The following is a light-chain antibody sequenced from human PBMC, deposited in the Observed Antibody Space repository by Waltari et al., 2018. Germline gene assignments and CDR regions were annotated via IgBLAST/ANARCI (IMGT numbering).Light chain of an antibody. J-gene: IGKJ1*01. CDR2: AAS. CDR3: QQYHDYPWT. Sequence: AIRMTQSPSSLSASIGDRVPIPCRASQGVSTYLAWYQQKPGKAPSLLIHAASTLQTGVPSRFSGSGTGTDFTLTITCLQSADFAIYFCQQYHDYPWTFGQGTKVEI. CDR1: QGVSTY. V-gene: IGKV1-8*01.